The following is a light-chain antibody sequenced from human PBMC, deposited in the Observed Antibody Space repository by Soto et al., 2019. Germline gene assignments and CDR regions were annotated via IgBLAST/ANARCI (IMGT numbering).Light chain of an antibody. V-gene: IGKV1-5*01. J-gene: IGKJ1*01. CDR1: QSISSW. CDR2: DAS. Sequence: DIQMTQSPSTLSASVGDRVTITCRASQSISSWLAWYQQKPGKAPKLLIYDASSLESGVPSRFSGSGSGTKFTLTISSLQPDDFATYYCQQYNSWWTFGQGTKVEIK. CDR3: QQYNSWWT.